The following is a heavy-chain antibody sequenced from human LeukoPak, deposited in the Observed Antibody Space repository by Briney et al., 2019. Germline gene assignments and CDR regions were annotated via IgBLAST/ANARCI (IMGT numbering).Heavy chain of an antibody. D-gene: IGHD2-8*01. CDR2: ITYSGST. Sequence: SETLSLTCTVSGGSISSSRYYWGWIRQPPGKGLEWIGTITYSGSTLFNTSLKSRVTISVDTSKNQFSLKLNSVTAADTSVYYCAKFNGDADYWGQGTLVTVSS. CDR3: AKFNGDADY. CDR1: GGSISSSRYY. J-gene: IGHJ4*02. V-gene: IGHV4-39*01.